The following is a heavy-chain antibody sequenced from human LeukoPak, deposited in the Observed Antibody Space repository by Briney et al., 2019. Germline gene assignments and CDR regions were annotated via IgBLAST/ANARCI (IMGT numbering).Heavy chain of an antibody. CDR3: ARDPIGRVPVDDAFDI. CDR2: ISSSGSTI. Sequence: GGSLRFSCAASGFTFSDYYMSWIRQAPGKGLEWVSYISSSGSTIYYADSVKGRFTISRDNAKNSLYLQMNSLRAEDTAVYYYARDPIGRVPVDDAFDIWGQGTMVTVSS. D-gene: IGHD2-2*01. V-gene: IGHV3-11*01. CDR1: GFTFSDYY. J-gene: IGHJ3*02.